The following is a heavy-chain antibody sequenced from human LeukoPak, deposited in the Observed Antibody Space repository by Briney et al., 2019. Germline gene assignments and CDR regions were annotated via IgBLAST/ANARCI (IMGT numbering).Heavy chain of an antibody. CDR3: ARGLGGGNSGSLSSLYNWFDP. CDR2: IYYSGST. J-gene: IGHJ5*02. CDR1: GGSISSGDYS. D-gene: IGHD3-10*01. Sequence: SQTLSLTCTVSGGSISSGDYSWSWIRQPPGKGLEWIGYIYYSGSTYYNPSLKSRVTISVDTSKNQFSLKLSSVTAADTAVYYCARGLGGGNSGSLSSLYNWFDPWGQETLVTVSS. V-gene: IGHV4-30-4*01.